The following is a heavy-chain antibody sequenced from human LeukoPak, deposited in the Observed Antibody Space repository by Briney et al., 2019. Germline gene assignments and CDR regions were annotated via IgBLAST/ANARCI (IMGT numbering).Heavy chain of an antibody. D-gene: IGHD3-10*01. CDR1: GYSFTTYW. Sequence: GESLKISCQGSGYSFTTYWIGWVRQMPGKGLEWMGIIYPGDSDTKYSPSFQGQVTISADKSISTAYLQWSSLKASDTAMYYCASAYYYGSGSYYFDYWGQGTLVTVSS. CDR2: IYPGDSDT. J-gene: IGHJ4*02. CDR3: ASAYYYGSGSYYFDY. V-gene: IGHV5-51*01.